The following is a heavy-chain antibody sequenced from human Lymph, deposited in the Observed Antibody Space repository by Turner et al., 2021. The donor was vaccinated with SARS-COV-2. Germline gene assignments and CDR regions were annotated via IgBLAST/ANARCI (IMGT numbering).Heavy chain of an antibody. CDR1: GVTFSTYV. J-gene: IGHJ3*02. V-gene: IGHV1-69*10. Sequence: QVQLVQSGAEVKKPGASVKVSGKASGVTFSTYVISWVRQAPGQGLEWMGGIIPIRGRANYAQKFQGRVTITADKSTSTAYMELSSLRSEDTAVYHCARRHSGNYDAFDIWGQGTMVTVSS. CDR3: ARRHSGNYDAFDI. D-gene: IGHD1-26*01. CDR2: IIPIRGRA.